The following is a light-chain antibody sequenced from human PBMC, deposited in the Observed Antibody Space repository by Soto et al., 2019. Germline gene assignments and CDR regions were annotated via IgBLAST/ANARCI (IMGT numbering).Light chain of an antibody. CDR3: QQYNTWPWT. CDR1: QSVSSN. J-gene: IGKJ1*01. CDR2: GAS. V-gene: IGKV3-15*01. Sequence: EIVTTQSPATLSVSPGERVTLSCRASQSVSSNLAWYQHKLGQAPRLLIYGASTRATCIPARFSGSGSGTEFTLTISSLQSEDFAVYYCQQYNTWPWTFGQGTKVDIK.